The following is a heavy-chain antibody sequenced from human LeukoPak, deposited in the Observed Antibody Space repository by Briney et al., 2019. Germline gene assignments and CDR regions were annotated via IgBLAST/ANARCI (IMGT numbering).Heavy chain of an antibody. Sequence: NSSETLSLTCAVYGGSFSGYYWSWIRQPPGKGLEWIGEINHSGSTNYNPSLKSRVTISVDTSKNQFSLKLSSVTAADTAVYYCARTYSSSWYLTPFDYWGQGTLVTVSS. CDR1: GGSFSGYY. CDR2: INHSGST. J-gene: IGHJ4*02. CDR3: ARTYSSSWYLTPFDY. D-gene: IGHD6-13*01. V-gene: IGHV4-34*01.